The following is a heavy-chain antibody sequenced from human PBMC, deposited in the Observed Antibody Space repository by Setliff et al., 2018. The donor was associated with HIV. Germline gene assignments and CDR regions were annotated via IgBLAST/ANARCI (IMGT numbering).Heavy chain of an antibody. V-gene: IGHV3-74*01. D-gene: IGHD1-26*01. CDR1: GFALSTYA. Sequence: LRLSCAASGFALSTYAMHWVRQAPGKGLVWVSRSGPDGYDANYADSVKGRFTISRDNAKNTLYLQLNSLRAEDTAVYYCAANIMGLTPDDYWGQGTLVTVSS. CDR2: SGPDGYDA. J-gene: IGHJ4*02. CDR3: AANIMGLTPDDY.